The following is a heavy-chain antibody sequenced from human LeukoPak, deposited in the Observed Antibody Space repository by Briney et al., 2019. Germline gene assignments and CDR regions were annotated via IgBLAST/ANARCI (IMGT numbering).Heavy chain of an antibody. CDR1: GFTFSSYA. D-gene: IGHD3-22*01. V-gene: IGHV3-30-3*01. Sequence: GGSLRLSCAAPGFTFSSYAMHWVRQAPGKGLEWVAVISYDGSNKYYADSVKGRFTISRDNSKNTLYLQMNSLRAEDTAVYYCARDYGYYYDSSGYYPGYFDYWGQGTLVTVSS. CDR3: ARDYGYYYDSSGYYPGYFDY. J-gene: IGHJ4*02. CDR2: ISYDGSNK.